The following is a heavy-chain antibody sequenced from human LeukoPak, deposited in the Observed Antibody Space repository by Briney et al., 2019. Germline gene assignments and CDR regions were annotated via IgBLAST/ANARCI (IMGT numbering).Heavy chain of an antibody. J-gene: IGHJ5*02. D-gene: IGHD3-10*01. V-gene: IGHV1-69*05. CDR1: GGTFSSYA. CDR3: ARDAPPGVRGVIRWFDP. CDR2: IIPIFGTA. Sequence: ASVKVSCKASGGTFSSYAISWVRQAPGQGLEWMGGIIPIFGTANYAQNFQGRVRISTDESTSTAYMEVSSLRSEDTAVYYCARDAPPGVRGVIRWFDPWGQGTLVTVSS.